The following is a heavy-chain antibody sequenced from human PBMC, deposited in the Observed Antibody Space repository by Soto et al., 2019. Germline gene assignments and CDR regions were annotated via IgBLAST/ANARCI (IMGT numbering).Heavy chain of an antibody. D-gene: IGHD2-15*01. Sequence: SESLSLTCTVSGRSISDSNDHWGRIRQAPGQGREWNGSFHKSGSIYDNPGFKSRATTSVDTSKKQFGLKVISVIAADTAVYYFAHILSRSQFSCWGQRTPVHGS. CDR2: FHKSGSI. J-gene: IGHJ4*02. CDR3: AHILSRSQFSC. V-gene: IGHV4-39*01. CDR1: GRSISDSNDH.